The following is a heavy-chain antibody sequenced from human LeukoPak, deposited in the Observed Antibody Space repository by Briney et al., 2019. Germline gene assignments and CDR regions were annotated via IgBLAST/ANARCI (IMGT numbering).Heavy chain of an antibody. CDR2: INSDGSST. D-gene: IGHD3-3*01. Sequence: GGSLRLSCAASGFTFSSYWMHWVRHAPGKGLVWVSRINSDGSSTNYADSVKGRFTISRDNAKNTLYLQMNSLRAEDTAVYYCARDGVADQYYDFWSGYYTRYYYYYMDVWGKGTTVTVSS. J-gene: IGHJ6*03. CDR1: GFTFSSYW. V-gene: IGHV3-74*01. CDR3: ARDGVADQYYDFWSGYYTRYYYYYMDV.